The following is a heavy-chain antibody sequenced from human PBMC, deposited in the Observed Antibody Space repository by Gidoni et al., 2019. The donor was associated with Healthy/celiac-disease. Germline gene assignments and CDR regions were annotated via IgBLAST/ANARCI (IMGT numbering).Heavy chain of an antibody. J-gene: IGHJ3*02. CDR3: ARGIRWPSFDI. V-gene: IGHV4-30-4*07. CDR1: GGSISSGGYS. Sequence: QVQLQESGPGLVKPSQTLSLTCAVSGGSISSGGYSWSWIRQPPGKGLEWIGYIYYSGGTYYNPSLKSRVTISVDTSKNQFSLKLSSVTAADTAVYYCARGIRWPSFDIWGQGTMVTVSS. CDR2: IYYSGGT. D-gene: IGHD4-17*01.